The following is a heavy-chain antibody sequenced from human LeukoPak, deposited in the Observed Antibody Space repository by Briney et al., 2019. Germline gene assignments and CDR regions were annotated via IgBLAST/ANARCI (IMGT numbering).Heavy chain of an antibody. CDR1: GYTFTGYY. J-gene: IGHJ3*02. V-gene: IGHV1-2*02. D-gene: IGHD1-26*01. CDR3: ARVRELLTSLDAFDI. CDR2: MNPNSGGT. Sequence: GASVKVSCKASGYTFTGYYMHWVRQAPGQGLEWMGWMNPNSGGTNYAQKFQGRVTMTRDTSISTAYMELSRLRSDDTAVYYCARVRELLTSLDAFDIWGQGTMVTVSS.